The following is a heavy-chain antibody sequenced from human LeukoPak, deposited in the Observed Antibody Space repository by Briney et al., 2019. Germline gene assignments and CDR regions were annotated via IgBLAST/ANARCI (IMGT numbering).Heavy chain of an antibody. D-gene: IGHD3-22*01. CDR2: IYPGDSDT. CDR1: GYSFTSYW. V-gene: IGHV5-51*01. J-gene: IGHJ4*02. Sequence: GESLKISCKGSGYSFTSYWIGWVRQMPGKGLEWMGIIYPGDSDTRYSPSFQGQVTISADKSISTAYLQWSSLKASNTAMYYCARHINDERTYYYDSSGYYYFDYWGQGTLVTVSS. CDR3: ARHINDERTYYYDSSGYYYFDY.